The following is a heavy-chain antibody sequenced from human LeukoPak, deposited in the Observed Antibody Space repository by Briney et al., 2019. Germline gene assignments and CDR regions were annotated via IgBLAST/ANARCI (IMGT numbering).Heavy chain of an antibody. J-gene: IGHJ5*02. V-gene: IGHV3-30*02. D-gene: IGHD3-3*01. CDR1: GFTFSSYG. Sequence: GGSLRLSCAASGFTFSSYGMHWVRQAPGKGLEWAAFIRYDGSNKYYADSVKGRFTISRDNSKNTLYLQMNSLRAEDTAVYYCAKSGDYDSQFDPWGQGTLVTVSS. CDR3: AKSGDYDSQFDP. CDR2: IRYDGSNK.